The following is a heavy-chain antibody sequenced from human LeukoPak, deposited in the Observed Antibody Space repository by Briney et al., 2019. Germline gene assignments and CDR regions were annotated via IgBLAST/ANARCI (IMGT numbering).Heavy chain of an antibody. CDR2: IYYSGSN. Sequence: SETLSLTCNVSGDSISSYYWSWIRQTPGKGLEWIGYIYYSGSNNYHPSLKSRVTISVDTSKEQLSLKLSSVTAADTAVYYCARHYPVAGFGYWGRGILVTVSS. J-gene: IGHJ4*02. V-gene: IGHV4-59*01. CDR1: GDSISSYY. CDR3: ARHYPVAGFGY. D-gene: IGHD6-19*01.